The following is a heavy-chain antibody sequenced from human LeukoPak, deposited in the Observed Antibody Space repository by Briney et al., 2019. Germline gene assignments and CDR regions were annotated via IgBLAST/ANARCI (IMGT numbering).Heavy chain of an antibody. CDR1: GYTFTGYY. CDR2: INPNSGGT. V-gene: IGHV1-2*02. J-gene: IGHJ4*02. D-gene: IGHD6-13*01. CDR3: ARAXXXXFQDSSWYIY. Sequence: ASVKVSCKASGYTFTGYYMHWVRQAPGQGLEWMGWINPNSGGTNYAQKFQGRVTMTRDTSISTAYMELSRLRSDDTAVYYCARAXXXXFQDSSWYIYWGQGTLVTVSS.